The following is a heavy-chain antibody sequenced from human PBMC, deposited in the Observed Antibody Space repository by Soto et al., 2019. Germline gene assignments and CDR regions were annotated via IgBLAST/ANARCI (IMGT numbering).Heavy chain of an antibody. CDR1: GFTFSSYA. Sequence: PGGSLRLSCAASGFTFSSYAMSWVRQAPGKGLEWVSAISGSGGSTYYADSVKGRFTISRDNSKNTLYLQMNSLRAEDTAVYYCARTTHPMYYYDSSGSDAFDYWGQGTLVTVSS. D-gene: IGHD3-22*01. CDR2: ISGSGGST. CDR3: ARTTHPMYYYDSSGSDAFDY. V-gene: IGHV3-23*01. J-gene: IGHJ4*02.